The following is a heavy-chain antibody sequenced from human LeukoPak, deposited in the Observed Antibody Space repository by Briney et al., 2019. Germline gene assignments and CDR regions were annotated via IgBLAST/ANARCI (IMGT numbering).Heavy chain of an antibody. CDR3: ARGDCSSTSCPNWFDP. CDR1: GGSFSGYY. Sequence: SETLSLTCAVYGGSFSGYYWTWIRQPPGKGLEWIAEVSHSGTTNYNPALKSRVTISVDTSKNQFSLKLISVTAADTAVYYCARGDCSSTSCPNWFDPWGQGTLVTVSS. J-gene: IGHJ5*02. D-gene: IGHD2-2*01. V-gene: IGHV4-34*01. CDR2: VSHSGTT.